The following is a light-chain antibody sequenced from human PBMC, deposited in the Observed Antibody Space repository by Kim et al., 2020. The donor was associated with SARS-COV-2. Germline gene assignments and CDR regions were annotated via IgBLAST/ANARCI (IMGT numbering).Light chain of an antibody. Sequence: VSVGDRVTIPCRASQGVTNSLAWYQQKPGKVPQLLIYAASALQSGVPARFSGSGSGTDFTLTISSLQPEDVAAYYCQKYNNAPWTFGQGTKVDIK. CDR3: QKYNNAPWT. J-gene: IGKJ1*01. V-gene: IGKV1-27*01. CDR2: AAS. CDR1: QGVTNS.